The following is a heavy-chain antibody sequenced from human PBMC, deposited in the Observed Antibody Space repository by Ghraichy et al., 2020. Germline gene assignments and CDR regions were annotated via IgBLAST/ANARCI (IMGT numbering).Heavy chain of an antibody. D-gene: IGHD7-27*01. Sequence: SETLSLTCTVSGGSISSYYWSWIRQPPGKGLEWIGYIYYSGSTNYNPSLKSRVTISVDTSKNQFSLKLSSVTAADTAVYYCARERGKLGMGVRDDAFDIWGQGTMVTVSS. CDR2: IYYSGST. J-gene: IGHJ3*02. V-gene: IGHV4-59*01. CDR3: ARERGKLGMGVRDDAFDI. CDR1: GGSISSYY.